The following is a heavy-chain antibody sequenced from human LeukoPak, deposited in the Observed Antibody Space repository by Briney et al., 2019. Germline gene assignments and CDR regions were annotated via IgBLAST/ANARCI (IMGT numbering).Heavy chain of an antibody. CDR2: ISYDGSNK. Sequence: GGSLRLSCAASGFTFSSYAMHWVRQAPGKGLEWVAVISYDGSNKYYADSAKGRFTISRDDSKNTLYLQMDSLKTEDTAVYYCTTDPWCSGGSCYADSWGQGTLVTVSS. V-gene: IGHV3-30*04. CDR1: GFTFSSYA. D-gene: IGHD2-15*01. J-gene: IGHJ4*02. CDR3: TTDPWCSGGSCYADS.